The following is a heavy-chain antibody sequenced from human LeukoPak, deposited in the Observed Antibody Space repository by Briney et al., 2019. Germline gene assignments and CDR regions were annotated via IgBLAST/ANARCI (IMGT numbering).Heavy chain of an antibody. CDR3: ARSRATDY. CDR1: GFTFSSYT. CDR2: ISSTSSSI. J-gene: IGHJ4*02. Sequence: AGGSLRLSCAASGFTFSSYTLSCVRQAPGKGLEWVSSISSTSSSIYYADSVKGRFTISRDNAKKSLYLQMNSLKAEDTAVYYCARSRATDYWGQGTLVTVSS. V-gene: IGHV3-21*01.